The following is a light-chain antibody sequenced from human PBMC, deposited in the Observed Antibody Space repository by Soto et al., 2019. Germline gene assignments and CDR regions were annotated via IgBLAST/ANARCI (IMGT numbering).Light chain of an antibody. CDR1: SSDVGGYNY. V-gene: IGLV2-14*01. J-gene: IGLJ3*02. CDR3: SSFRSGSTWV. CDR2: EVS. Sequence: HSALTQPASVYGSPGQSITISCTGTSSDVGGYNYVSWYQQHPGKAPKLMIYEVSNRPSGVSNRFSGSKSGNTASLTISGLQAEDEADYYCSSFRSGSTWVFGGGTKVTVL.